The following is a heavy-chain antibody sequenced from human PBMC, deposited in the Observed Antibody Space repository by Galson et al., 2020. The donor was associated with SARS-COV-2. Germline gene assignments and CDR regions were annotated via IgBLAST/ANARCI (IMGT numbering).Heavy chain of an antibody. D-gene: IGHD1-26*01. Sequence: GESLKISCAASGFTFSSYGMHWVRQAPGKGLEWVAVIWYDGSNKYYADSVKGRFTISRDNSKNTLYLQMNSLRAEETAVYYCARDLVGATYFDYWGQGTLVTVSS. J-gene: IGHJ4*02. CDR2: IWYDGSNK. V-gene: IGHV3-33*01. CDR3: ARDLVGATYFDY. CDR1: GFTFSSYG.